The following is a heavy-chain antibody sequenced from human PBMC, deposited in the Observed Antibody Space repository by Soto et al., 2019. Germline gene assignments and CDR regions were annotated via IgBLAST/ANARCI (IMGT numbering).Heavy chain of an antibody. Sequence: SLRLSCAASGFTFSSYAMSWFRQAPGKGLEWVSGISGSGISTHYADSVKGRFTVSRDNSKNTLYLQMNSLRAEDTAVYNCAKEPVGPDWYFDLWGRGTLVTVSS. CDR1: GFTFSSYA. CDR3: AKEPVGPDWYFDL. J-gene: IGHJ2*01. CDR2: ISGSGIST. V-gene: IGHV3-23*01.